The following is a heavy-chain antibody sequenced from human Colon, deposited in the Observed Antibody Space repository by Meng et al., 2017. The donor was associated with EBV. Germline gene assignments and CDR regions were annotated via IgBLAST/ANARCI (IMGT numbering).Heavy chain of an antibody. CDR2: VGFRGNT. J-gene: IGHJ5*02. CDR1: GDSVSSTIDL. CDR3: ARLRYTYGNWFDP. Sequence: PLETIATSRCVSGDSVSSTIDLWSWILQRTGKGLAWIWRVGFRGNTYYTPSILSRVTISLEESKNQFSFKLTSVAAAVKAIYYCARLRYTYGNWFDPWGQGTLVTVSS. V-gene: IGHV4-39*01. D-gene: IGHD5-18*01.